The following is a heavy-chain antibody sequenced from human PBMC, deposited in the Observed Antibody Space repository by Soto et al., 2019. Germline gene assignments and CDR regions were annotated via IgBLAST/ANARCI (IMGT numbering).Heavy chain of an antibody. CDR3: ARRWGAAFDY. Sequence: SGTLSLTCTVSGGSISSYYWSWIRQPPGKGLEWIGYIYYSGSTNYNPSLKSRVTISVDTSNNQFSLKLSSVTAADTAVYYCARRWGAAFDYWGQGTLVTVSS. J-gene: IGHJ4*02. D-gene: IGHD1-26*01. CDR2: IYYSGST. V-gene: IGHV4-59*08. CDR1: GGSISSYY.